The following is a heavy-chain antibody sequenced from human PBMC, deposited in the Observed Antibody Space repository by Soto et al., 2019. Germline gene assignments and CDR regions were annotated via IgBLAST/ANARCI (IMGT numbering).Heavy chain of an antibody. CDR3: ARLQFCEGVDY. V-gene: IGHV4-30-2*01. CDR2: ILHTGGT. Sequence: SETLSLTCAVSGGAISGGGFSWSWIGQPPGKGLEWIGYILHTGGTQYNPSLKSRVSMSVDKSKNQFSLHLTSVTAADTAVYYCARLQFCEGVDYWCRGRGITVSS. CDR1: GGAISGGGFS. D-gene: IGHD1-1*01. J-gene: IGHJ4*02.